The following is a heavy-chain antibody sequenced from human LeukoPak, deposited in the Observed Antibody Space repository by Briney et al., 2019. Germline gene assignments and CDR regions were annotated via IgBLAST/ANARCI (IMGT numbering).Heavy chain of an antibody. Sequence: GGSLRLSCAASGFTFSSYSMTWVRQAPGKGLEWVSYISSSSSYIYYADSVKGRFTFSRDNAKNSLYLQMNSLRAEDTAVYYCARDPSDDSSGYGPNYWGQGTLVTVSS. J-gene: IGHJ4*02. V-gene: IGHV3-21*05. CDR3: ARDPSDDSSGYGPNY. D-gene: IGHD3-22*01. CDR1: GFTFSSYS. CDR2: ISSSSSYI.